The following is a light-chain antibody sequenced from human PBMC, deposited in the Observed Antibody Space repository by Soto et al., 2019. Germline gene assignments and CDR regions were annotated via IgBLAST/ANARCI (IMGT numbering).Light chain of an antibody. V-gene: IGKV1-9*01. CDR2: TAS. CDR1: QGISSY. Sequence: DIQLTQSPSFLSASVGDRVTITCRASQGISSYLAWYQQKPGKAPKLLIYTASTLQSGVPSRFSGSKSGTEFTLTIRSLQPEDFATYYFPKLKSYPITFRPGTKVDIK. J-gene: IGKJ3*01. CDR3: PKLKSYPIT.